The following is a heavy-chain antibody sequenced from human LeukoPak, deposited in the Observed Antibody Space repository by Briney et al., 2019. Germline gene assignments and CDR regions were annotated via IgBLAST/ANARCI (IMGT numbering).Heavy chain of an antibody. Sequence: ASVKVSCKASGYTFTSYYMHWVRQPPGQGLEWMGIINPSGGSTTYAQQFQGRVTMTRDMSTSTVYMELSSLRSEDTAVYYCARGQVYTAMVIGYWGQGTLVTVSS. CDR3: ARGQVYTAMVIGY. CDR2: INPSGGST. J-gene: IGHJ4*02. CDR1: GYTFTSYY. D-gene: IGHD5-18*01. V-gene: IGHV1-46*03.